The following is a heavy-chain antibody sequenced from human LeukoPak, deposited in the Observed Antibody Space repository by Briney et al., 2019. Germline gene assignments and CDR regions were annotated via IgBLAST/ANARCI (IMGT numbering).Heavy chain of an antibody. D-gene: IGHD5-18*01. Sequence: PGGSLRLSCAASGFTFSSYWMSWVRQAPGKGLEWVANIKQDGSEKYYVDSVKGRFTISRDNAKNSLYLQMNSLRAEDTAVYYCARAGGYVDTAMVFWGQGTLVTVSS. V-gene: IGHV3-7*01. CDR1: GFTFSSYW. CDR2: IKQDGSEK. J-gene: IGHJ4*02. CDR3: ARAGGYVDTAMVF.